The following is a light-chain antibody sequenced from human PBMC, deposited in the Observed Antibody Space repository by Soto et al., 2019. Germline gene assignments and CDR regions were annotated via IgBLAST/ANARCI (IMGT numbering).Light chain of an antibody. CDR2: AAS. V-gene: IGKV1-27*01. Sequence: DIQMTQSPSSLSASVGDRVTITCRASQDINNYLAWYQVQPGKGPKLLIYAASTLQSGVPSRFSGSGSGTDFTLTISGLQPEDVATYFCETYNSAPRTFGQGTRVEI. CDR1: QDINNY. J-gene: IGKJ1*01. CDR3: ETYNSAPRT.